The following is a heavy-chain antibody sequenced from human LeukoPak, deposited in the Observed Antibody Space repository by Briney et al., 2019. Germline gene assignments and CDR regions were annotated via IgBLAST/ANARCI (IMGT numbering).Heavy chain of an antibody. CDR3: AREFDYGDSRSYYMDV. J-gene: IGHJ6*03. CDR2: ISSSSSSTI. V-gene: IGHV3-48*04. D-gene: IGHD4-17*01. Sequence: PGGSLRLSCAASGFTFSSYSMNWVRQAPGKGLEWVSYISSSSSSTIYYADSVKGRFTISRDNAKNSLYLQMNSLRAEDTAVYYCAREFDYGDSRSYYMDVWGKGITVTVSS. CDR1: GFTFSSYS.